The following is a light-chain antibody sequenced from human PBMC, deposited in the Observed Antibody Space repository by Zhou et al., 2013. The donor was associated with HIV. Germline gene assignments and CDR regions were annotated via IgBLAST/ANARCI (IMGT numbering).Light chain of an antibody. CDR1: QSVSASY. J-gene: IGKJ4*01. V-gene: IGKV3D-20*02. CDR2: GAS. Sequence: IVLTQSPGTLSLSPGERATLSCRASQSVSASYLAWYQQKPGQAPRLLIYGASSRASGISDRFSGSGSGTDFTLTISRLEPEDFAVYYCQQRRHWPPLTFGGGTKVEIK. CDR3: QQRRHWPPLT.